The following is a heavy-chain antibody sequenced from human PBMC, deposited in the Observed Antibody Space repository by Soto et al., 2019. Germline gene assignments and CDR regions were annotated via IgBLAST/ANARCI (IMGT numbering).Heavy chain of an antibody. D-gene: IGHD3-22*01. J-gene: IGHJ4*02. V-gene: IGHV3-7*05. CDR1: GFTFSFYW. CDR3: ARDAYSSGPDFVH. Sequence: GGSLRLSCAASGFTFSFYWMGWVRQAPGKGLEWVANIKQDGSEKFYVDSVKGRFTISRDNAKNSLFLQMNSLRAEDTAVYYCARDAYSSGPDFVHWGQGTLVTVSS. CDR2: IKQDGSEK.